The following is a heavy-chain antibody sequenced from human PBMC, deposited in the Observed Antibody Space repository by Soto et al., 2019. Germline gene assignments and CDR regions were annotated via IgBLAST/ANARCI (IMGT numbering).Heavy chain of an antibody. CDR2: ISAYNGNT. CDR3: ARIGSSSLGNHYGMQV. Sequence: QVQLVQSGAEVKKPGASVKVSCKASGYTFTSYGISWVRQAPGQGLEWMGWISAYNGNTNYAQKLQGRVTMTTDTTSNKPYMGQGNLRSDDRVVYFCARIGSSSLGNHYGMQVWGQGNTVTVSS. V-gene: IGHV1-18*01. J-gene: IGHJ6*02. D-gene: IGHD6-6*01. CDR1: GYTFTSYG.